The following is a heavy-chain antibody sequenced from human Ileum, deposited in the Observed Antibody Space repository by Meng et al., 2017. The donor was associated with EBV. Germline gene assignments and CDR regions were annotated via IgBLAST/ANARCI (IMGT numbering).Heavy chain of an antibody. CDR1: GVSISSRNW. V-gene: IGHV4-4*02. Sequence: QGPLPDSAPGPCQPSGTLPLTSAVSGVSISSRNWWCWVRQPPGKGLEWIGEIYHSGSTNYNPSLKRRVTISVDKSKNQFSLNLSSVPAADTAVYHCARVGQWLPIDYWGQGTLVTVSS. CDR2: IYHSGST. CDR3: ARVGQWLPIDY. D-gene: IGHD6-19*01. J-gene: IGHJ4*02.